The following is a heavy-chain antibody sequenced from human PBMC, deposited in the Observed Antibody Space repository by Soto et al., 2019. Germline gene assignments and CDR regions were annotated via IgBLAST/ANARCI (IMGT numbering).Heavy chain of an antibody. CDR2: IYWDNDK. V-gene: IGHV2-5*02. CDR3: AHRVFWRPFDWSLGWFDP. D-gene: IGHD3-9*01. Sequence: QITLKESGPTLVKPTQTLTLTCTFSGFSLSANGVGVGWIRQPPGKALEWLALIYWDNDKYYSPSLNTRLTITEDTSKDQVVLTLTNMDPVDTATYYCAHRVFWRPFDWSLGWFDPWGQGTLVTVSS. CDR1: GFSLSANGVG. J-gene: IGHJ5*02.